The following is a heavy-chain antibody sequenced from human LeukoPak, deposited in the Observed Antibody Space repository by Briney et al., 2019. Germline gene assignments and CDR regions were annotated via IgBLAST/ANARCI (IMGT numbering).Heavy chain of an antibody. D-gene: IGHD5-24*01. J-gene: IGHJ3*02. CDR3: ASRRITEIKGAFDI. V-gene: IGHV3-53*01. CDR1: GFTVSSNY. Sequence: GGSLRLSCAASGFTVSSNYMSWVRKAPGTGLEWVSVIYSGGSTYYADSVKGRFTISRDNSKNTLYLQMNSLRAEDTAVYYCASRRITEIKGAFDIWGQETMVTVSS. CDR2: IYSGGST.